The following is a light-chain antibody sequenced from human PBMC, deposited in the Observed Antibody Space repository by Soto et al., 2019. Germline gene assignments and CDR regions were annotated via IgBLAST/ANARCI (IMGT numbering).Light chain of an antibody. CDR2: GAS. CDR1: QNVGTN. V-gene: IGKV3D-15*01. CDR3: QQYNNWGLA. Sequence: IVMTQSPATLSVSPGEGVTLSCRASQNVGTNLAWYQQRPGQAPRLLIYGASTRATGVPASFSGSGSGTEFTLTSKSLQSEDFAVYFCQQYNNWGLAFGGGTKVEI. J-gene: IGKJ4*01.